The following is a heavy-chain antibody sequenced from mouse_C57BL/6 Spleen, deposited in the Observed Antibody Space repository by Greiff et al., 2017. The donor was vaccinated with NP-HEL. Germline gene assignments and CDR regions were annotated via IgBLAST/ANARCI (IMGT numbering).Heavy chain of an antibody. V-gene: IGHV5-17*01. CDR3: ARSYFDV. Sequence: EVKVIESGGGLVKPGGSLKLSCAASGFTFSDYGMHWVRQAPEKGLEWVAYISSGSSTIYYADTVKGRFTISRDNAKNTLFLQMTSLRSEDTAMYYCARSYFDVWGTGTTVTVSS. CDR2: ISSGSSTI. CDR1: GFTFSDYG. J-gene: IGHJ1*03.